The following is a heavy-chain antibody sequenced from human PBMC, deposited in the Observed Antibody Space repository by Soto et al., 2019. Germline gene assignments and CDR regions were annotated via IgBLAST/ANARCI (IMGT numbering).Heavy chain of an antibody. CDR1: GYTFTSYD. Sequence: ASVKVSCKASGYTFTSYDINWVRQATGQGLEWMGWMNPNSGNTGYAQKFQGRVTMTRNTSISTAYMELSSLRSEDTAVYYCARVRRYCSSTSCYSYSWFDPWGQGTLVTVSS. V-gene: IGHV1-8*01. CDR3: ARVRRYCSSTSCYSYSWFDP. CDR2: MNPNSGNT. D-gene: IGHD2-2*01. J-gene: IGHJ5*02.